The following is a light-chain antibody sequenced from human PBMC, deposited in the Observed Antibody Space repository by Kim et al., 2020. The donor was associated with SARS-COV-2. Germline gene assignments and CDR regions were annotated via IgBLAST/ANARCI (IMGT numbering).Light chain of an antibody. V-gene: IGLV2-23*02. CDR1: SSDIGRYNL. CDR2: EVS. J-gene: IGLJ1*01. Sequence: QSITLSCTGTSSDIGRYNLVSWFQHHPGKAPEVMIYEVSKRPSGVSRRFSGSKSGNTASLTISGLQAEDEAEYYCCSYAGSSTPYVFGTGTKVTVL. CDR3: CSYAGSSTPYV.